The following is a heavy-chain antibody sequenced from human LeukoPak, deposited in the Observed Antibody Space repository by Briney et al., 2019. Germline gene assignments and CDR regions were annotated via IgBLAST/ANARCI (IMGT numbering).Heavy chain of an antibody. V-gene: IGHV3-48*03. Sequence: PGGSLRLSCAASGFTFSSYEMNWVRQAPGKGLEWVSYISSSGSTIYYADSVKGRFTISRDNAKNSLYLQMNSLRAEDTAVYYCARDGKILVGEDHLDYLGQGTLVTVSS. CDR1: GFTFSSYE. CDR2: ISSSGSTI. J-gene: IGHJ4*02. D-gene: IGHD2/OR15-2a*01. CDR3: ARDGKILVGEDHLDY.